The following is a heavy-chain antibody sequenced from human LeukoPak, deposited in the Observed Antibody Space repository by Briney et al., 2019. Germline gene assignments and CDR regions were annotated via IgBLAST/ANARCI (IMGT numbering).Heavy chain of an antibody. CDR3: ARHVSSVGIAVVITMIDS. J-gene: IGHJ4*02. Sequence: SETLSRTGSVSGASLCSKTDYWGWLRQPPGRGREWIAAIYTSGYTYYNPSLKSRVTISGDTSKNQLSLKVNSVTAADTALYYCARHVSSVGIAVVITMIDSWGQGILVTVSS. V-gene: IGHV4-39*01. D-gene: IGHD2/OR15-2a*01. CDR2: IYTSGYT. CDR1: GASLCSKTDY.